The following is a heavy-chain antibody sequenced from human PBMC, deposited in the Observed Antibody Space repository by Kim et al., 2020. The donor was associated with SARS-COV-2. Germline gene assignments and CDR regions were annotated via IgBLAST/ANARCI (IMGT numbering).Heavy chain of an antibody. J-gene: IGHJ4*02. CDR3: AGFGNPGPADY. CDR1: GGSISSYY. Sequence: SETLSLTCTVSGGSISSYYWSWIRQPPGKGLEWIGYIYYSGSTNYNPSLKSRVTISVDTSKNQFSLKLSSVTAADTAVYYCAGFGNPGPADYWGQGTLVTVSS. D-gene: IGHD3-10*01. V-gene: IGHV4-59*01. CDR2: IYYSGST.